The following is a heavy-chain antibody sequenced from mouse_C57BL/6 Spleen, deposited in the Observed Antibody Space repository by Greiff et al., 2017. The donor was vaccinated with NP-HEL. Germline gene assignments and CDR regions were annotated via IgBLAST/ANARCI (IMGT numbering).Heavy chain of an antibody. Sequence: EVHLVESGAELVRPGASVKLSCTASGFNIKDDYMHWVKQRPEQGLEWIGWIDPENGDTEYASKFQGKATITADTSSNTAYLQLSSLTSEDTAVYYCTTYDYDPFYAMDYWGQGTSVTVSS. V-gene: IGHV14-4*01. CDR2: IDPENGDT. D-gene: IGHD2-4*01. J-gene: IGHJ4*01. CDR1: GFNIKDDY. CDR3: TTYDYDPFYAMDY.